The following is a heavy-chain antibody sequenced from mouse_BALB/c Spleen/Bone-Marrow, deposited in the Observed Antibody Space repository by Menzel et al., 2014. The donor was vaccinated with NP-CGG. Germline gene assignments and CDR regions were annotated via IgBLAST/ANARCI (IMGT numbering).Heavy chain of an antibody. Sequence: EVKLVESGGGLVQPGGSRKLSCAASEFTFSSFGMHWVRQAPEKGLEWVAYISSGSSTIYYADTVKGRFTISRDNPKNTLFLQMTSLRSEDTAMYYCARSGIGYYYGSNSYAMDYWGQGTSVTVSS. D-gene: IGHD1-1*01. CDR2: ISSGSSTI. CDR3: ARSGIGYYYGSNSYAMDY. J-gene: IGHJ4*01. V-gene: IGHV5-17*02. CDR1: EFTFSSFG.